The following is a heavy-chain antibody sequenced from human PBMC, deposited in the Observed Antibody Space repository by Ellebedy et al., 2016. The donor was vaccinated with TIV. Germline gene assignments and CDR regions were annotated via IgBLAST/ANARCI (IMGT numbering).Heavy chain of an antibody. CDR1: GFTLSGYW. CDR2: ISYDGSNK. Sequence: GESLKISXAASGFTLSGYWMHWVRQAPSKGLEWLTVISYDGSNKYYADSVKGRFTVSRDNSKNTLYLQMNSLRAEDTAVYYCARAPRGQYYFDYWGQGTLVTVSS. J-gene: IGHJ4*02. V-gene: IGHV3-30*03. CDR3: ARAPRGQYYFDY. D-gene: IGHD5-12*01.